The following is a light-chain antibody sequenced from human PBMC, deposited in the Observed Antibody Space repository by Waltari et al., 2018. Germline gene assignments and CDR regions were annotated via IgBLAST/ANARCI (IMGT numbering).Light chain of an antibody. V-gene: IGLV2-14*01. CDR3: SSYTSSSTHYV. CDR1: SSDVGGYNY. J-gene: IGLJ1*01. Sequence: QSALTQPASVSGSPVQSITISCTGTSSDVGGYNYVSWYQQHPGKAPKLMIYDVSNRPSGVSNRFSGSKSGHTASLTISGLQAEDEADYYCSSYTSSSTHYVFGTGTKVTVL. CDR2: DVS.